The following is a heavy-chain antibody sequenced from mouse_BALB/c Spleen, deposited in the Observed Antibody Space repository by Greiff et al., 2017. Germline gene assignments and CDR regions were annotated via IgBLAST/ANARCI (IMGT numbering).Heavy chain of an antibody. Sequence: QVQLQQSGPELVKPGASVRISCKASGYTFTSYYIHWVKQRPGQGLEWIGWIYPGNVNTKYNEKFKGKATLTADKSSSTAYMQLSSLTSEDSAVYFCARGSYGSTYYAMDYWGQGTSVTVSS. V-gene: IGHV1S56*01. CDR3: ARGSYGSTYYAMDY. CDR2: IYPGNVNT. CDR1: GYTFTSYY. J-gene: IGHJ4*01. D-gene: IGHD1-1*01.